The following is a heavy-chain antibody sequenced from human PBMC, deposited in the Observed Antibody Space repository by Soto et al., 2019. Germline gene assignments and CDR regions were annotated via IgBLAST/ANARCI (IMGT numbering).Heavy chain of an antibody. CDR1: GYTFTSYG. CDR3: ARKVRLGSGLCTSGRYFDY. V-gene: IGHV1-18*01. CDR2: ISAYNGNT. Sequence: QVQLVQSGAEVKKPGASVKVSCKASGYTFTSYGISWVRQAPGQGLEWMGWISAYNGNTNYAQKLQGRVTMTTDTATSTAYMELRSLRSDDTDMYYCARKVRLGSGLCTSGRYFDYWGQGTLVTVSS. D-gene: IGHD3-3*01. J-gene: IGHJ4*02.